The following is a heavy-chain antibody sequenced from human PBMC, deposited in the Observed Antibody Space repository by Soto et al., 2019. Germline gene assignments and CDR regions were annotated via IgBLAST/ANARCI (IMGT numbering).Heavy chain of an antibody. Sequence: EVQLVESGGGLVQPGESLTLSCAASGFPFSSYWMHWVRQAPGKGLVWVSRIKSDGSGTYYADSVQDRFTISRDNARNTIYLQMNSLRVEDTAVYFCERGDGDRYDGNGYLGRHWGQGTLVTVSS. D-gene: IGHD3-22*01. J-gene: IGHJ4*02. CDR3: ERGDGDRYDGNGYLGRH. CDR1: GFPFSSYW. CDR2: IKSDGSGT. V-gene: IGHV3-74*01.